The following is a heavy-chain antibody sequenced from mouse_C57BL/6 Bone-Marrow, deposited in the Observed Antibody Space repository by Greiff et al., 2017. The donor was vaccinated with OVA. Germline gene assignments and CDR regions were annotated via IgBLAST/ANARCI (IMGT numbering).Heavy chain of an antibody. CDR3: TVSITTVSDY. CDR1: GFTFSNYW. CDR2: IRLKSDNYAT. Sequence: EVKVEESGGGLVQPGGSMKLSCVASGFTFSNYWMNWVRQSPEKGLEWVAQIRLKSDNYATHYAESVKGRFTISRDESKSSVYLQMNNLRSEDTGIYYCTVSITTVSDYWGQGTTLTVSS. J-gene: IGHJ2*01. V-gene: IGHV6-3*01. D-gene: IGHD1-1*01.